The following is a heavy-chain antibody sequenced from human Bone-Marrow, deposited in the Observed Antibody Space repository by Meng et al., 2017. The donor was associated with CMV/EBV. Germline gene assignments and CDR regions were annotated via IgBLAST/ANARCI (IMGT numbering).Heavy chain of an antibody. CDR2: ISSSGSTI. CDR1: GFSSSSYE. D-gene: IGHD3-9*01. CDR3: ARFGLLVFYDILTGYSYGMYV. V-gene: IGHV3-48*03. J-gene: IGHJ6*02. Sequence: GASLKISCAASGFSSSSYEMNWVRQAPGKGLEWVSYISSSGSTIYYADSVKGRFTISRDNAKNSLYLQMNSLRSEDTAVYYCARFGLLVFYDILTGYSYGMYVWGQGTTVTVSS.